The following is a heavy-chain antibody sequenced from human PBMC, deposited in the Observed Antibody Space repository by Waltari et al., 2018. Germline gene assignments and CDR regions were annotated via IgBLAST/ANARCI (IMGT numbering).Heavy chain of an antibody. Sequence: EVQLVESGGGLVQPGGSLRLSCAASGFTFSSYAMSWVRQAPGKGLEWVSVIYSGGSTYYADSVKGRFTISRDNSKNTLYLQMNSLRAEDTAVYYCAKDRYDFGDAFDIWGQGTMVTVSS. CDR2: IYSGGST. J-gene: IGHJ3*02. CDR1: GFTFSSYA. D-gene: IGHD1-1*01. CDR3: AKDRYDFGDAFDI. V-gene: IGHV3-23*03.